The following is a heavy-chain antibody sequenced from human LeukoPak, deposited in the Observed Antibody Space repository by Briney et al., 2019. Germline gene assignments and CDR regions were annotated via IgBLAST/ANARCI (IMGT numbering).Heavy chain of an antibody. CDR2: IYYSGNT. CDR3: ARQTGSGLFILP. Sequence: SETLSLTCTVSGVSISSSNSYWGWIRQPPGKGLEWIGSIYYSGNTYYNASLKSQVSISIDTSKNRFPLKLTSVTAADTAVYYCARQTGSGLFILPGGQGTLVTVSS. V-gene: IGHV4-39*01. CDR1: GVSISSSNSY. D-gene: IGHD3/OR15-3a*01. J-gene: IGHJ4*02.